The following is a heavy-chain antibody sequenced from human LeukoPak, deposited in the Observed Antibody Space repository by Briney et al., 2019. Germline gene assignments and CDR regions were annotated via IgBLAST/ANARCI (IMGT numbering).Heavy chain of an antibody. Sequence: GGSLRLSCAASGFTFSSYEMNGVRQAPGKGLEWVSYISSSGTSIYYADSVKGRFTISRDNAKNSLYLQMNSLRADDTAVYYCARRYCSSTSCLIDYWGQGTLVTVSS. V-gene: IGHV3-48*03. CDR3: ARRYCSSTSCLIDY. CDR1: GFTFSSYE. CDR2: ISSSGTSI. D-gene: IGHD2-2*01. J-gene: IGHJ4*02.